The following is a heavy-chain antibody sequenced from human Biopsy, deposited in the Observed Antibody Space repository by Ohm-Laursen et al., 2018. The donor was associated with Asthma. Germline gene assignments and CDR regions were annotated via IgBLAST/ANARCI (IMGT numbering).Heavy chain of an antibody. CDR3: ARAYGGNFFSRAFDI. D-gene: IGHD4-23*01. CDR2: IYSGGGT. Sequence: SLRLSCTASGFTVSSNGMSWVRQPPGKGLERVSVIYSGGGTFYADSVKGRVTISRDISKNTLSLQMNSLRAEDTAVDYGARAYGGNFFSRAFDIWGQGTMVTVSS. J-gene: IGHJ3*02. CDR1: GFTVSSNG. V-gene: IGHV3-53*01.